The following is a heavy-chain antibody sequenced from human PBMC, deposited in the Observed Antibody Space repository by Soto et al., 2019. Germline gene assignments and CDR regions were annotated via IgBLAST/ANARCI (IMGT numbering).Heavy chain of an antibody. CDR1: GDSISSSSQY. J-gene: IGHJ5*02. CDR3: ARHWIAGSSIP. CDR2: IHYSGTS. Sequence: QVRLQESGPGLVKPSETLSLTCSVSGDSISSSSQYWGWIRQPPGKGLEWIGSIHYSGTSYYNPSLKSRVTKFEDTPKHQLSLKLSCVTAADTAVYYCARHWIAGSSIPWGQGTLVTVSS. D-gene: IGHD2-21*01. V-gene: IGHV4-39*01.